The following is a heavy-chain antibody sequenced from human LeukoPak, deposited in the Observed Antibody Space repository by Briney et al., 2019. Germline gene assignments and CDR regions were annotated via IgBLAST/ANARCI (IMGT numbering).Heavy chain of an antibody. J-gene: IGHJ4*02. CDR3: ARDAKQLPY. D-gene: IGHD5-24*01. V-gene: IGHV3-23*01. CDR2: ISSSGGST. Sequence: GGSLRLSCAASGFTFSSYAMSWVRQVPGKGLEWVSSISSSGGSTYYADSVKGRFTISRDTSKNTLYLQMNILGPEDTAVYYCARDAKQLPYWGQGTLVTVSS. CDR1: GFTFSSYA.